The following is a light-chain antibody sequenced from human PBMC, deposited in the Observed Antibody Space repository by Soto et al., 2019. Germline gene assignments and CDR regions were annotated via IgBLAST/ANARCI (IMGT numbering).Light chain of an antibody. CDR1: QSISSY. Sequence: DIQMTHSPSSLSASLGDRVTITCRASQSISSYLNWYQQKPGKAPKFLIYAASSLQSGVPSRFSGSGSGTDFTLTISSLQPEDFATYYCQQSYSTPWTFGQGTKVEIK. CDR2: AAS. J-gene: IGKJ1*01. V-gene: IGKV1-39*01. CDR3: QQSYSTPWT.